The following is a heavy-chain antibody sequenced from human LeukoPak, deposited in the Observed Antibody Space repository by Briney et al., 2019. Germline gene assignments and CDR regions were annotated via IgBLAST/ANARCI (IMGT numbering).Heavy chain of an antibody. Sequence: PGGSLGLSCAASGFTFSSYGMHWVRQAPGKGLEWVAFIRYDGSNKYYADSVKGRFTISRDNSKNTLYLQMNSLRAEDTAVYYCAKAVGLYNYYYYYMDVWGKGTTVTVSS. J-gene: IGHJ6*03. CDR3: AKAVGLYNYYYYYMDV. CDR1: GFTFSSYG. D-gene: IGHD1-26*01. V-gene: IGHV3-30*02. CDR2: IRYDGSNK.